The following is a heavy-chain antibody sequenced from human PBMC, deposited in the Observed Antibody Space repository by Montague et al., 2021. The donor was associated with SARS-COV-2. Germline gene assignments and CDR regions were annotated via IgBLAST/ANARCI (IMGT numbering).Heavy chain of an antibody. Sequence: SETLSLTCTVSGGSVSSGSYYWSWIRQPPGKGPEWIGYIYYSGSTNYNPSLESRVTISVDTSKNQFSLKLSSVTAADTAVYYCARDGVLRYFDWLGDRYGMDVWGQGTTVTVSS. V-gene: IGHV4-61*01. D-gene: IGHD3-9*01. J-gene: IGHJ6*02. CDR3: ARDGVLRYFDWLGDRYGMDV. CDR1: GGSVSSGSYY. CDR2: IYYSGST.